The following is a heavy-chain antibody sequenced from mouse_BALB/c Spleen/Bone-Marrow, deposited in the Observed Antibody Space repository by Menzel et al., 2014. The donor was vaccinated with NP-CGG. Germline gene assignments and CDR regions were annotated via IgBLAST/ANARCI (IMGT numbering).Heavy chain of an antibody. CDR1: GYTFTDYY. CDR2: INPNNGDT. J-gene: IGHJ3*01. CDR3: ARSTGYYVGTWFAS. D-gene: IGHD2-3*01. V-gene: IGHV1-26*01. Sequence: VQLKQSGPELVKPGASVKMSCKASGYTFTDYYMKWAKLSHGKSLEWIGDINPNNGDTFYNQKFKGKATLTVDKSSSTAYMQLNSLTSEDSAVYYCARSTGYYVGTWFASWGQGTLVTVSA.